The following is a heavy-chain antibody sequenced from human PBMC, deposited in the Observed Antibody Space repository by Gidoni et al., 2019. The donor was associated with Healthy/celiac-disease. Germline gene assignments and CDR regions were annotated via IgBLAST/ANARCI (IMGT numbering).Heavy chain of an antibody. V-gene: IGHV3-48*02. J-gene: IGHJ5*02. D-gene: IGHD6-13*01. CDR2: ISSSSSTI. CDR3: ARARIAAAGWGYNWFDP. Sequence: EVQLVESGGGLVQPGGSLRLSCAASGFTFSSYSMNWVRQAPGKGLEWVSYISSSSSTIYYADSVKGRFTISRDNAKNSLYLQMNSLRDGDTAVYYCARARIAAAGWGYNWFDPWGQGTLVTVSS. CDR1: GFTFSSYS.